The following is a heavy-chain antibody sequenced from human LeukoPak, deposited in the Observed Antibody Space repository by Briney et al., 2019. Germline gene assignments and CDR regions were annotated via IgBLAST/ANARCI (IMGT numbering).Heavy chain of an antibody. Sequence: PGGSLRLSCAASGFTFSGYWMSWVRQAPGKGLEWVSAISGSGRSTYYADSVKGRCTISRDNSKNTLYLQMDSLRAEDTAVYYCAIRGVISGYFDYWGQGTLVTVSS. J-gene: IGHJ4*02. CDR1: GFTFSGYW. CDR2: ISGSGRST. D-gene: IGHD3-10*01. CDR3: AIRGVISGYFDY. V-gene: IGHV3-23*01.